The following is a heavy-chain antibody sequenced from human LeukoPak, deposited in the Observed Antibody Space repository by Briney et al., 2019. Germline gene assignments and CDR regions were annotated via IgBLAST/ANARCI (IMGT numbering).Heavy chain of an antibody. Sequence: GASVKVSCKASGYTFTSYDINWVRQATGQGLEWMGWMNPNSGNTGYAQKFQGRVTKTRNTSISTAYMELSSLRSEDTAVYYCAGGYSSSWYPIGSYYYYMDVWGKGTTVTVSS. D-gene: IGHD6-13*01. J-gene: IGHJ6*03. V-gene: IGHV1-8*01. CDR2: MNPNSGNT. CDR3: AGGYSSSWYPIGSYYYYMDV. CDR1: GYTFTSYD.